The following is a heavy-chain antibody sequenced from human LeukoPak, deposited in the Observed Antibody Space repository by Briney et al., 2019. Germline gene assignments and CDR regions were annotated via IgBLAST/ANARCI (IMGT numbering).Heavy chain of an antibody. J-gene: IGHJ5*02. Sequence: SETLSLTCTVSGGSTSSSGYYWSWIRQHPGKGLEWIGYIYYSGSTHYNPSLKSRVTISVDTSKNQFSLKLSSVTAADTAVYYCARVRAAGTRWFDPWGQGTLVTVSS. CDR3: ARVRAAGTRWFDP. CDR2: IYYSGST. CDR1: GGSTSSSGYY. D-gene: IGHD6-13*01. V-gene: IGHV4-31*03.